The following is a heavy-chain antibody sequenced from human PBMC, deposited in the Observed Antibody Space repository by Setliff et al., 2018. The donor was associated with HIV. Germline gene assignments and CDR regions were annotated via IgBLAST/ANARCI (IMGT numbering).Heavy chain of an antibody. J-gene: IGHJ6*03. CDR3: ARVVAATHYYYYYMDV. Sequence: PSETLSLTCTVSGGSITTGSYYWSWIRQPAGKELEWIGHIYTSETTNYNPSLKSRVTISLDTSNNHFSLKLRSVTATDTAVYYCARVVAATHYYYYYMDVWGKGTTVTVSS. CDR1: GGSITTGSYY. V-gene: IGHV4-61*09. CDR2: IYTSETT. D-gene: IGHD2-15*01.